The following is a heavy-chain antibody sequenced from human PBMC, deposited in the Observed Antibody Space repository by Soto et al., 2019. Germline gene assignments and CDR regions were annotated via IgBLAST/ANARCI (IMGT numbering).Heavy chain of an antibody. CDR2: ISYDGSDK. J-gene: IGHJ4*02. D-gene: IGHD2-2*01. CDR1: GFTFNTFG. V-gene: IGHV3-30*18. Sequence: QEQLVESGGGVVLPGRSLRLSCAASGFTFNTFGMHWVRQAPGKGLEWVAVISYDGSDKYYSDSVRDRFTISRDNSMNTLYLQMNSLRTEDTAVYYCAKSPNFYCSSYHCYKYYFDYWGQGTLVTVSS. CDR3: AKSPNFYCSSYHCYKYYFDY.